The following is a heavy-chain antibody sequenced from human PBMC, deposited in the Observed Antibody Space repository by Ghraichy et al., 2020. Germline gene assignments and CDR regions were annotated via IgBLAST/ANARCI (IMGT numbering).Heavy chain of an antibody. CDR3: ARQIAESGNWAFDS. J-gene: IGHJ4*02. V-gene: IGHV4-39*01. Sequence: SETLSLTCTVSGGSISTVYYWGWIRQPPGKGLEWIASINYSGTTYYNPSLKGRVTISVDTPKNQFSLKLSSVTAADTSVYYCARQIAESGNWAFDSWGQGTLVTVSS. CDR1: GGSISTVYY. D-gene: IGHD2-21*01. CDR2: INYSGTT.